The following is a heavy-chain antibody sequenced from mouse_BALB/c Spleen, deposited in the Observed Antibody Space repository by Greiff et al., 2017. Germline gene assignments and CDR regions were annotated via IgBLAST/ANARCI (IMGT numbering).Heavy chain of an antibody. V-gene: IGHV14-3*02. CDR1: GFNIKDTY. CDR2: IDPANGNT. D-gene: IGHD2-1*01. Sequence: EVQVVESGAELVKPGASVKLSCTASGFNIKDTYMHWVKQRPEQGLEWIGRIDPANGNTKYDPKFQGKATITADTSSNTAYLQLSSLTSEDTAVYYCARDGNYRSAMDYWGQGTSVTVSS. J-gene: IGHJ4*01. CDR3: ARDGNYRSAMDY.